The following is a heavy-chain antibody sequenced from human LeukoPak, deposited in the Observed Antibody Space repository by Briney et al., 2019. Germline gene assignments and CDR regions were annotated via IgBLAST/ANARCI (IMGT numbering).Heavy chain of an antibody. CDR3: ARAGDGHYYYYYMDV. CDR2: IFPSGLT. V-gene: IGHV4-4*08. CDR1: NGSFTNYY. J-gene: IGHJ6*03. D-gene: IGHD1-26*01. Sequence: PSETLSLTCSVSNGSFTNYYWSWIRQPPGKRLEWIGYIFPSGLTNYNPSLNSRVTISLDTAKSQFSLTLKSVTAADTAVYYCARAGDGHYYYYYMDVWGTGTPVTVSS.